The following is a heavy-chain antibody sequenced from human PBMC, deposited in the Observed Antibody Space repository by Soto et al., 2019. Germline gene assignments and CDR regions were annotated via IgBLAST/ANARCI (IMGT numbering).Heavy chain of an antibody. V-gene: IGHV3-33*01. CDR1: GFIFSNFG. CDR3: AMGRVGTATFYYYYGMDV. J-gene: IGHJ6*02. Sequence: GGSLRLSCAASGFIFSNFGMHWVRQSPGKGLERVAVIWYDGSNDYYADSVQGRFTISKDNAKNSLYLQMNSLRDEDTAVYYCAMGRVGTATFYYYYGMDVWGQGTTVTVSS. D-gene: IGHD2-21*02. CDR2: IWYDGSND.